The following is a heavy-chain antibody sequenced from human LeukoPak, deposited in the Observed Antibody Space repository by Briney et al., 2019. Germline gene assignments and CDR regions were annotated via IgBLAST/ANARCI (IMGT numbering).Heavy chain of an antibody. Sequence: ASVKVSCKASGGTFSSYAISWVRQAPGQGLEWMGRIIPILGIANYAQKFQGRVTITADQSTSTAYMELSSLRSEDTAVYYCARSIYYDSGSYYPFDYWRQGTLVTVSS. D-gene: IGHD3-10*01. CDR1: GGTFSSYA. V-gene: IGHV1-69*04. CDR3: ARSIYYDSGSYYPFDY. J-gene: IGHJ4*02. CDR2: IIPILGIA.